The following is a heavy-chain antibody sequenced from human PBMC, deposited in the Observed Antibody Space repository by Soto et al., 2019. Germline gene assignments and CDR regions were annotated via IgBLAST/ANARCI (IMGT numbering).Heavy chain of an antibody. CDR1: GGSISSGGYY. V-gene: IGHV4-31*03. CDR3: ARLRIATNNYKWFDP. D-gene: IGHD2-21*01. CDR2: IYYSGST. Sequence: SETLSLTCTVSGGSISSGGYYWSWIRQHPGKGLEWIGYIYYSGSTYHSPSLKSRVTISVDTSERQFSLNLRLVTAADTAVYYCARLRIATNNYKWFDPWGQGTLVTVSS. J-gene: IGHJ5*02.